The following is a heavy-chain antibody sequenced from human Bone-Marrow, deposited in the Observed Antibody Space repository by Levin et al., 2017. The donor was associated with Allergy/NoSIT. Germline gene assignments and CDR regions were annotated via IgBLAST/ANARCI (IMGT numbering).Heavy chain of an antibody. J-gene: IGHJ6*04. D-gene: IGHD5-12*01. V-gene: IGHV4-34*01. CDR3: ARRGYSGYMDV. CDR2: ISHSANT. Sequence: PGGSLRLSCAVYGGSFSGYYWNWIRQPPGKGLEWIGEISHSANTNYNPSLKSRVTITVDTSKNQFSLILSSVTAADTAVYYCARRGYSGYMDVWGKGTTVTVSS. CDR1: GGSFSGYY.